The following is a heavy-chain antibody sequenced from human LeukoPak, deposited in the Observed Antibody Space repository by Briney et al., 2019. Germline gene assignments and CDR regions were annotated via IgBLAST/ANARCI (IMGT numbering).Heavy chain of an antibody. CDR3: ASGGYTSSWYVVDY. CDR2: ISYDGSNK. V-gene: IGHV3-30*03. J-gene: IGHJ4*02. D-gene: IGHD6-13*01. CDR1: GFTFSSYG. Sequence: GGSLRLSCAASGFTFSSYGMHWIRQAPGKGLEWVAVISYDGSNKYYADSVKGRFTISRDNSKNTLYLQMSSLRPGDMAVYYCASGGYTSSWYVVDYWGQGTLVTVSS.